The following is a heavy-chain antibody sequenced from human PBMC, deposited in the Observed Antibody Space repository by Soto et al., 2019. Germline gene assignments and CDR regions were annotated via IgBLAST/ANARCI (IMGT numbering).Heavy chain of an antibody. V-gene: IGHV1-69*13. CDR2: IIPIFGTA. CDR3: ARATFIVVVPAAIWNNWFDP. CDR1: GGTFSSYA. J-gene: IGHJ5*02. Sequence: SVKVSCKASGGTFSSYAISWVRQAPGQGLEWMGGIIPIFGTANYAQKFQGRVTITADESTSTAYMELSSLRSEDTAVYYCARATFIVVVPAAIWNNWFDPWGQGTLVTVSS. D-gene: IGHD2-2*01.